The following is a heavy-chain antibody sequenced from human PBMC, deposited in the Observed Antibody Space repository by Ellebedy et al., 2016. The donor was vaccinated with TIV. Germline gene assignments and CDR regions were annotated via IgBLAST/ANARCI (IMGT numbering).Heavy chain of an antibody. CDR1: GFTFSSYS. V-gene: IGHV3-21*04. CDR2: ISSSSSYI. D-gene: IGHD1-26*01. CDR3: AKDPRLGSGSYGY. J-gene: IGHJ4*02. Sequence: GGSLRLSXAASGFTFSSYSMNWVRQAPGKGLEWVSSISSSSSYIYYADSVKGRFTISRDNSKNTLYLQMNSLRAEDTAVYYCAKDPRLGSGSYGYWGQGTLVTVSS.